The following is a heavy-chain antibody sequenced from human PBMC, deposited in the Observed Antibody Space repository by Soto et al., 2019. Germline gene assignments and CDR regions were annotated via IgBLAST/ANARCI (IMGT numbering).Heavy chain of an antibody. J-gene: IGHJ6*02. V-gene: IGHV1-24*01. CDR2: FDPEDGET. Sequence: ASVKVSCKVSGYTLTELSMHWVRQAPGKGLEWMGGFDPEDGETIYAQKFQGRVTMTEDTSTDTAYMELSSLRSEDTAVYYCATSTVVTAPDNYYYGMDVWGQGTTVTVSS. CDR1: GYTLTELS. D-gene: IGHD2-21*02. CDR3: ATSTVVTAPDNYYYGMDV.